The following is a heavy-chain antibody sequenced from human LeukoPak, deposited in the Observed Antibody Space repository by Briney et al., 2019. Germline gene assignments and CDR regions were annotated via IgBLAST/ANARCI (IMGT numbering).Heavy chain of an antibody. D-gene: IGHD3-3*01. V-gene: IGHV3-21*04. CDR3: AKDLGWSGYYSY. Sequence: PGGSLRLSCAGSGFTFSSYSMNWVRQAPGKGLEWVSSISSSSSYIYYADSVKGRFTISRDNAKNSLYLQMNSLRTEDTALYYCAKDLGWSGYYSYWGQGTLVTVSS. J-gene: IGHJ4*02. CDR1: GFTFSSYS. CDR2: ISSSSSYI.